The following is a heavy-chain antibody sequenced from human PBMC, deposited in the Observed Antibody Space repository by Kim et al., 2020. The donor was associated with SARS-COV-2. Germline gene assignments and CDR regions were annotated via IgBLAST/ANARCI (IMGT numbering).Heavy chain of an antibody. D-gene: IGHD5-12*01. CDR2: ISSSSSYI. CDR3: ARELGYVYAFDI. V-gene: IGHV3-21*01. CDR1: GFTFSSYS. J-gene: IGHJ3*02. Sequence: GGSLRLSCAASGFTFSSYSMNWVRQAPGKGLEWVSSISSSSSYIYYADSVKGRFTISRDNAKNSLYLQMNSLRAEDTAVYYCARELGYVYAFDIWGQGTMVTVSS.